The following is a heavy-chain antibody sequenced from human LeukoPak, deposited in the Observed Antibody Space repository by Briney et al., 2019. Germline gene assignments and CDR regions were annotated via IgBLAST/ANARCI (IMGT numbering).Heavy chain of an antibody. J-gene: IGHJ4*02. CDR1: GFSFSDYN. V-gene: IGHV3-48*01. Sequence: GGSLRLSCAASGFSFSDYNMNWVRQAPGKGLEWVAYISSSSSTTHYADSVTGRFSISRDNAKSSLYLQMNSLRAEDTAVYYCARRLRRNYFDYWGQGTLVTVSS. CDR3: ARRLRRNYFDY. D-gene: IGHD4-17*01. CDR2: ISSSSSTT.